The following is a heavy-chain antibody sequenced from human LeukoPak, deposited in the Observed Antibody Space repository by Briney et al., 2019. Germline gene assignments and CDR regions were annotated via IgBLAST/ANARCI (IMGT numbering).Heavy chain of an antibody. Sequence: GGSLRLSCAASGFTFSSYGMHWVRQAPGKGLEWVAVISYDGSSKYYADSVKGRFTISRDNSKNTLYLQMNSLRAEDTAVYYCAKDGLGYCSSTSCYEESWFDYWGQGTLVTVSS. CDR2: ISYDGSSK. J-gene: IGHJ4*02. D-gene: IGHD2-2*01. CDR3: AKDGLGYCSSTSCYEESWFDY. V-gene: IGHV3-30*18. CDR1: GFTFSSYG.